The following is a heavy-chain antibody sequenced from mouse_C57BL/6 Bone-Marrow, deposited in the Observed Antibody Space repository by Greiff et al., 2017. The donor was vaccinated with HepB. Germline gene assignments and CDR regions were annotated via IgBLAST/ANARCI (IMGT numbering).Heavy chain of an antibody. CDR1: GFSFNTYA. CDR3: SSDGYDVPVFAY. D-gene: IGHD2-2*01. J-gene: IGHJ3*01. Sequence: EVKVVESGGGLVQPKGSLKLSCAASGFSFNTYAMNWVRQAPGKGLEWVARIRSKSNNYATYYADSVKDRFTISRDDSESMLYLQMNNLKNEDTAMYYCSSDGYDVPVFAYGGQGTRVTVSA. V-gene: IGHV10-1*01. CDR2: IRSKSNNYAT.